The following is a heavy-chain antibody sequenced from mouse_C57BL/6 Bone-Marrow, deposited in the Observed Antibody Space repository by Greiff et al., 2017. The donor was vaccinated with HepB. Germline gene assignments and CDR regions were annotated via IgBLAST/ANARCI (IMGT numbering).Heavy chain of an antibody. CDR2: IYPSSGNT. V-gene: IGHV1-81*01. J-gene: IGHJ4*01. D-gene: IGHD1-1*01. CDR3: ARDITTVVAKYYAMDY. CDR1: GYTFTSYG. Sequence: QVQLQQSGAELARPGASVKLSCKASGYTFTSYGISWVKQRTGQGLEWIGEIYPSSGNTYYNEKFKGKATLTADKSSSTAYMELRSLTSEDSAVYFCARDITTVVAKYYAMDYWGQGTSVTVSS.